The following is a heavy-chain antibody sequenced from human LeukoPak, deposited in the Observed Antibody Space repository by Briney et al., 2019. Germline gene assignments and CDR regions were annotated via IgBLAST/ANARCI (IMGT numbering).Heavy chain of an antibody. D-gene: IGHD1-26*01. CDR3: ARFPTHVYSGSDEDWFDP. J-gene: IGHJ5*02. Sequence: GASVKVSCKASGYTFTGYYLHWVRQAPGQGLEWMGRINPANGGTNYAQKFQDRVTMTRDTSISTAYMELSRLRSDDTAVYYCARFPTHVYSGSDEDWFDPWGQGTLVTVSS. V-gene: IGHV1-2*06. CDR1: GYTFTGYY. CDR2: INPANGGT.